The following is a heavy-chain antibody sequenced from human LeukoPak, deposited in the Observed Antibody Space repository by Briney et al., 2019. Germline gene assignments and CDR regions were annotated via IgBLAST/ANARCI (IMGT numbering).Heavy chain of an antibody. J-gene: IGHJ3*02. D-gene: IGHD3-22*01. Sequence: ASVKVSCKTSGYTFTGYYIHWVRQAPGQGLEWMGRINPNNGGTNYAQKFQGRVTMTRDMSMSTAYMELSRLRSVDTAVYYCAGEDNSSGYRPFDIWGQGTMVTVPS. CDR3: AGEDNSSGYRPFDI. V-gene: IGHV1-2*06. CDR1: GYTFTGYY. CDR2: INPNNGGT.